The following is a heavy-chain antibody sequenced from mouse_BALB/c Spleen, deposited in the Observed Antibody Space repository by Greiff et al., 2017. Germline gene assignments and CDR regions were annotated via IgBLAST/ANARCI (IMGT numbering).Heavy chain of an antibody. Sequence: EVKLVESGPSLVKPSQTLSLTCSVTGDSITSGYWNWIRKFPGNKLEYMGYISYSGSTYYNPSLKSRISITRDTSKNQYYLQLNSVTTEDTATYYCARWDGYYHYWYFDVWGAGTTVTVSS. CDR3: ARWDGYYHYWYFDV. CDR2: ISYSGST. D-gene: IGHD2-3*01. V-gene: IGHV3-8*02. CDR1: GDSITSGY. J-gene: IGHJ1*01.